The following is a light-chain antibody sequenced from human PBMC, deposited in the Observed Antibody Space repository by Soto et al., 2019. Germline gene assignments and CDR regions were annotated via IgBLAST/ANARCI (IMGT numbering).Light chain of an antibody. CDR3: SSCASSSPWV. V-gene: IGLV2-14*01. CDR1: SSDVGGYNY. Sequence: QSALTQPASVSGSPGQSITIPCTGTSSDVGGYNYVSWYQQYPGKAPKLMIYDVTNRPSGVSNRFSGSKSGNTASLTISGLQAEDEADYYCSSCASSSPWVFGGGTKLTVL. J-gene: IGLJ2*01. CDR2: DVT.